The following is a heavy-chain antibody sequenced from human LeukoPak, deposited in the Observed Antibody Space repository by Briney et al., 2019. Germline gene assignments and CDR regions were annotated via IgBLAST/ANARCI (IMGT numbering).Heavy chain of an antibody. J-gene: IGHJ4*02. V-gene: IGHV3-21*01. Sequence: GGSLRLSCAASGFTFSSYSMNWVRQAPGKWLEWVSSISSSSSYIYYADSVKGRFTISRDNAKNSLYLQMNSLRAEDTAVYYCATVPHCSSTSCQAVNWGQGTLVTVSS. D-gene: IGHD2-2*01. CDR2: ISSSSSYI. CDR1: GFTFSSYS. CDR3: ATVPHCSSTSCQAVN.